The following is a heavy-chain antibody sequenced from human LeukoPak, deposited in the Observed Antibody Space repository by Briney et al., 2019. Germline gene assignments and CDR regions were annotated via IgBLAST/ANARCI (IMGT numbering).Heavy chain of an antibody. CDR3: ARGGAESSSGWSPGYYYFDY. J-gene: IGHJ4*02. V-gene: IGHV1-69*13. Sequence: GASVKVSCKASGGTFSSYAISWVRQAPGQGLEWMGGIIPIFGTANYAQKFQGRVTITADESTSTAYMELSSLRSEDTAVYYCARGGAESSSGWSPGYYYFDYWGQGTLVTVSS. CDR2: IIPIFGTA. D-gene: IGHD6-19*01. CDR1: GGTFSSYA.